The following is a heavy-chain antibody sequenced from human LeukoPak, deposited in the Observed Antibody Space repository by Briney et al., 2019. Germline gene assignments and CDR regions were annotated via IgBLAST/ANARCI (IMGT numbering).Heavy chain of an antibody. CDR2: IRYDGSDK. D-gene: IGHD2/OR15-2a*01. CDR1: GFTFSGSA. CDR3: RDPFDY. J-gene: IGHJ4*02. Sequence: GGSLRLSCAASGFTFSGSAMHWVRQAPGKGLEWVAFIRYDGSDKFYADSVKGRFTISRDNSKNTLYLQMNSLRVEDTAVYYCRDPFDYWGQGTLVTVSS. V-gene: IGHV3-30*02.